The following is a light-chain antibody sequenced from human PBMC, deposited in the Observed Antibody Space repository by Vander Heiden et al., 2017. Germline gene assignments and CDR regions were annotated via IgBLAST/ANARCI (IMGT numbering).Light chain of an antibody. CDR1: QSISNW. CDR3: QKYNSYPWT. CDR2: KTS. Sequence: DIQMTQSPSTLSAFVGDRVTITCRASQSISNWLAWYQQKPGKAPKLLIYKTSSLQSGVPSRFSGSGSGTAFTLTISSLQPDDFATYYCQKYNSYPWTFGQWTKVEI. V-gene: IGKV1-5*03. J-gene: IGKJ1*01.